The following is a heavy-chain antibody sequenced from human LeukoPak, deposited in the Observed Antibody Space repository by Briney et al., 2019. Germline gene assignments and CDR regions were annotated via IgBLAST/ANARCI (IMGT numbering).Heavy chain of an antibody. CDR2: ISSGSSYI. Sequence: GGSLRLSCAVSGFTFRSYGMNWVRQAPGKGLEWVSSISSGSSYIYYADSVEGRFTISRDNAKNSLHLQMNSLRADDTAVYYCARVGAKGGWYFDLWGRGTLVTVSS. CDR1: GFTFRSYG. J-gene: IGHJ2*01. D-gene: IGHD3-10*01. CDR3: ARVGAKGGWYFDL. V-gene: IGHV3-21*01.